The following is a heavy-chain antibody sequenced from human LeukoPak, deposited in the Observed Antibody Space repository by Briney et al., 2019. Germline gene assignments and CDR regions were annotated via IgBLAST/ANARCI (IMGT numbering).Heavy chain of an antibody. CDR2: INPNSGGT. CDR1: GYTFTGYY. D-gene: IGHD4-11*01. CDR3: ARSLGDYSNYPP. Sequence: ASVKVSCKASGYTFTGYYMHWVRQAPGQGLEWMGRINPNSGGTNYAQEFQGRVTMTRDTSLSTAYMELSRLRSDDTAVYYCARSLGDYSNYPPWGQGTLVTVSS. V-gene: IGHV1-2*06. J-gene: IGHJ5*02.